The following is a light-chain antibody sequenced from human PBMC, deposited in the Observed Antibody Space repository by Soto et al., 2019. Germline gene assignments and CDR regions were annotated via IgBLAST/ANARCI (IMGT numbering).Light chain of an antibody. J-gene: IGLJ2*01. CDR2: DVS. V-gene: IGLV2-11*01. CDR1: SSDVGGYNS. CDR3: RSYAGSYTLV. Sequence: QSALTQPRSVSGSPGQSVTISCTGTSSDVGGYNSVSWYQHHPGKAPKLMIYDVSKRPSGVPDRFSGSKSGNTASLTISGLQAEDEADYYCRSYAGSYTLVFGGGTKLTVL.